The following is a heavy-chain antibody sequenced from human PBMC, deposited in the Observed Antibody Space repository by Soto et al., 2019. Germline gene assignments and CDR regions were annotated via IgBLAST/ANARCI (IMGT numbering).Heavy chain of an antibody. CDR1: GYTFTSYG. CDR2: ISAYNGNT. D-gene: IGHD3-3*01. V-gene: IGHV1-18*01. CDR3: AREPRPYYDFWSGVEYFQH. J-gene: IGHJ1*01. Sequence: QVQLVQSGAELKKPGASVKVSCKASGYTFTSYGISWVRQAPGQGLEWMGWISAYNGNTNYAQKLQGRVTMTTDTSTSTAYMELSSLRSDDTAVYYCAREPRPYYDFWSGVEYFQHWGQGTLVTVSS.